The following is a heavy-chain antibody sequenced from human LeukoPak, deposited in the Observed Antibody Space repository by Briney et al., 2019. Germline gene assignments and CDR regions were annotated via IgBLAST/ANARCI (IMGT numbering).Heavy chain of an antibody. CDR2: IRFDGSNK. CDR3: AKDSGTYWVDYYYVDV. J-gene: IGHJ6*03. V-gene: IGHV3-30*02. Sequence: PGGSLRLSCAPSGFTFSSYGMHWVRQAPGKGLEWVTFIRFDGSNKYYADSVKGRFTISRDNSKNTLYLQMNSLRAEDTAVYYCAKDSGTYWVDYYYVDVWGKGTTVTVPS. D-gene: IGHD1-26*01. CDR1: GFTFSSYG.